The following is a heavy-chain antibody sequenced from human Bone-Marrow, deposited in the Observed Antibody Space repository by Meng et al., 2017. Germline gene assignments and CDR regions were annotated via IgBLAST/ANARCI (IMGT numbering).Heavy chain of an antibody. J-gene: IGHJ4*02. Sequence: GESLKISCAASGFIFSSHAMSWVRQAPGKGPEWVSTISGSGDSTYYADSVKGRFTISRDNSKNALFLQMNSLRAEDTAVYYCATRGDHGVHYFDYWGQGTLVTVSS. CDR3: ATRGDHGVHYFDY. D-gene: IGHD2-21*02. CDR1: GFIFSSHA. V-gene: IGHV3-23*01. CDR2: ISGSGDST.